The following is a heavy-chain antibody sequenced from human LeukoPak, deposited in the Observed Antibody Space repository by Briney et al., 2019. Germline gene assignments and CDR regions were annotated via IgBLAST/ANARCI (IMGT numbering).Heavy chain of an antibody. CDR2: ISSSGSTI. CDR1: GFTFSDYC. Sequence: GGSLRLSCAASGFTFSDYCMSWIRQAPGKGLEWVSYISSSGSTIYYADSVKGRFTISRDNAKNSLYLQMNSLRAEDTAVYYCARSDDIVVVPAPHFDYWGQGTLVTVSS. CDR3: ARSDDIVVVPAPHFDY. J-gene: IGHJ4*02. V-gene: IGHV3-11*01. D-gene: IGHD2-2*01.